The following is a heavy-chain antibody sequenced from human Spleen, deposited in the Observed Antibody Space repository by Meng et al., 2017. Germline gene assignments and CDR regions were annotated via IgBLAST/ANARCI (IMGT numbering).Heavy chain of an antibody. CDR2: ISSSSTI. CDR1: GCTFSSYA. Sequence: GEALKISWAASGCTFSSYAMSWVRQAPGKGLEWVSAISSSSTIYYADSVKGRFTISRDNAKNSLYLQLNGLRAEDTAGYYCARGGGGYYDSSGYYYGDYWGQGTLVTVSS. D-gene: IGHD3-22*01. CDR3: ARGGGGYYDSSGYYYGDY. V-gene: IGHV3-69-1*02. J-gene: IGHJ4*02.